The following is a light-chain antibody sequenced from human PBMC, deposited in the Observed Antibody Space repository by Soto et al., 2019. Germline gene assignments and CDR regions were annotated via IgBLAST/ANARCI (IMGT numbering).Light chain of an antibody. V-gene: IGLV1-44*01. Sequence: QSVLTQPPSTSGTPGQRVTISCSGSSSNIGTNTVNWYQQVPGTAPKLLIYSNDQRPSGVPDRFSGSKSGTSVSLAISGLQSEDEADYFCAAWGARLNGVVFGGGTKLTVL. CDR2: SND. J-gene: IGLJ3*02. CDR1: SSNIGTNT. CDR3: AAWGARLNGVV.